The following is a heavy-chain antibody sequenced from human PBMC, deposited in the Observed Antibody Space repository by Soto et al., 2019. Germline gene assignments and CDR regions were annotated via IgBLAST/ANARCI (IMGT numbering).Heavy chain of an antibody. CDR1: GFTFSSYA. CDR3: AVTPTDYGGHGNPFDP. CDR2: ISGSGGST. J-gene: IGHJ5*02. Sequence: EVQLLESGGGLVQPGGSLRLSCAASGFTFSSYAMSWVRQAPGKGLEWVSAISGSGGSTYYADSVKGRFTISRDNSKNTLYLQMNSLRAEDTAVYYCAVTPTDYGGHGNPFDPWGQGTLVTVSS. D-gene: IGHD4-17*01. V-gene: IGHV3-23*01.